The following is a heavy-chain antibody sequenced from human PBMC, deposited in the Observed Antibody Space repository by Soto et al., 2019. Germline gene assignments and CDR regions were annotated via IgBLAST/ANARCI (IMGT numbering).Heavy chain of an antibody. J-gene: IGHJ6*03. Sequence: ASVKVSCKASGGTFSSYTISWVRQAPGQGLEWMGRIIPILGIANYAQKFQGRVTITADKSTSTAYMELSSLRSEDTAVYYFARDVVVVPAAMAGVDYYYMDVWGKGTTVTVSS. CDR1: GGTFSSYT. CDR2: IIPILGIA. CDR3: ARDVVVVPAAMAGVDYYYMDV. V-gene: IGHV1-69*04. D-gene: IGHD2-2*01.